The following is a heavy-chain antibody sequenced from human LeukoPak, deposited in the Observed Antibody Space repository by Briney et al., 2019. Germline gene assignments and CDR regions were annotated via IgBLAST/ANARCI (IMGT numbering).Heavy chain of an antibody. V-gene: IGHV4-4*07. J-gene: IGHJ6*03. CDR3: ARGVATINPSWYYYYYMDV. D-gene: IGHD5-12*01. CDR2: IYTTGST. CDR1: GGSISSYY. Sequence: SETLSLTCTVSGGSISSYYWTWIRQPAGGGLEWIGRIYTTGSTNYNPSLKSRVTISVDTSKNQFSLKLSSVTAADTAVYYCARGVATINPSWYYYYYMDVWGKGTTVTVSS.